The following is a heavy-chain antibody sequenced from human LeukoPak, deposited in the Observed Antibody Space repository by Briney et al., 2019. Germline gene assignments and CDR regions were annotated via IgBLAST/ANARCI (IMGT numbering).Heavy chain of an antibody. CDR1: GGSISSGGYS. CDR3: ARGLYYYDSSGYYAPPIDY. CDR2: IYHSGST. Sequence: SQTLSLTCAVSGGSISSGGYSWSWIRQPPGKGLEWIGYIYHSGSTYYNPSLKSRVTISVDTSKNQFSLKLSSVTAADTAVYYCARGLYYYDSSGYYAPPIDYWGQGTLVTVSS. V-gene: IGHV4-30-2*01. D-gene: IGHD3-22*01. J-gene: IGHJ4*02.